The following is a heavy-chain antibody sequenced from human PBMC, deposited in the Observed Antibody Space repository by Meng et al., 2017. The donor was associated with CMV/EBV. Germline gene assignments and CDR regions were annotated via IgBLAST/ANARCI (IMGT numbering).Heavy chain of an antibody. Sequence: GESLKISCAASGFTVSSNYMSWVRQAPGKGLEWVSVIYSGGSTYYADSVKGRFTISRDNSKNTLYLQMSSLRAEDTAVYYCASGIAARSGWGQGTLVTVSS. V-gene: IGHV3-53*01. J-gene: IGHJ4*02. D-gene: IGHD6-6*01. CDR1: GFTVSSNY. CDR3: ASGIAARSG. CDR2: IYSGGST.